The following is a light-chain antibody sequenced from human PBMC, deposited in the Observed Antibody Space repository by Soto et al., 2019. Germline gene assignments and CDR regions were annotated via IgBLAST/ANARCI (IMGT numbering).Light chain of an antibody. V-gene: IGLV1-40*01. CDR1: RPNIGAGYD. J-gene: IGLJ2*01. CDR2: DNN. Sequence: QSVLTQPPSVSGAPGQRVIISCTGSRPNIGAGYDVHWYQQLPGTAPKLLIHDNNNRPSGVPDRFSGSKSGTSASLAITGLQAEDEADYYCQSYDNRLSGSVVFGGGTKLTVL. CDR3: QSYDNRLSGSVV.